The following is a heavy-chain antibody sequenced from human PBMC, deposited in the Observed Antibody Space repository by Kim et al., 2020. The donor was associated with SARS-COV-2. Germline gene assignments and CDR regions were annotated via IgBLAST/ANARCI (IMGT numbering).Heavy chain of an antibody. Sequence: KRRFTISRDNSTNTLYLQMNSLRAEDTAVYYCARDAYDYGGYYYYYYGMDVWGQGTTVTVSS. CDR3: ARDAYDYGGYYYYYYGMDV. J-gene: IGHJ6*02. V-gene: IGHV3-53*01. D-gene: IGHD4-17*01.